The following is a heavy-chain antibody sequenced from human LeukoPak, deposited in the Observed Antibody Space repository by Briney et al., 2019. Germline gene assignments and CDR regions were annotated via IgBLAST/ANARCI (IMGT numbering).Heavy chain of an antibody. V-gene: IGHV1-69*05. D-gene: IGHD3-9*01. Sequence: SVKVSCKASGGTFSSYAVSWVRQAPGQGLEWMGGIIPIFGTANYAQKFQGRVTITTDESTSTAYMELSSLRSEDTAVYYCARVATPPVLRYFDWLSFFDYWGQGTLVTVSS. J-gene: IGHJ4*02. CDR1: GGTFSSYA. CDR3: ARVATPPVLRYFDWLSFFDY. CDR2: IIPIFGTA.